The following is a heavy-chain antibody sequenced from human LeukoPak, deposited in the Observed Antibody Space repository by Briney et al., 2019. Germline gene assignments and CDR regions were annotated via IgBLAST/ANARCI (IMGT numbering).Heavy chain of an antibody. Sequence: GGSLRLSCAASGFTFSSYTMSWVRQAPGKGLEWVSAISGSGGSTYYADSVKGRFTISRDNSKNTLYLQMNSLRAEDTAVYYCAKGHFKWELQRDYYYMDVWGKGTTVTVSS. CDR3: AKGHFKWELQRDYYYMDV. J-gene: IGHJ6*03. CDR1: GFTFSSYT. D-gene: IGHD1-26*01. CDR2: ISGSGGST. V-gene: IGHV3-23*01.